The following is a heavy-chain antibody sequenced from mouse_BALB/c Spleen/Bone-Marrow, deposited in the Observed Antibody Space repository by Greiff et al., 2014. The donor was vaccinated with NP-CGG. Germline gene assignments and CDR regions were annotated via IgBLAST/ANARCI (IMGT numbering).Heavy chain of an antibody. CDR2: IYPSTGYT. Sequence: QVQLQQSGAELAKPGASVKMSCKASGYTFTSYWMHWVKQRPGQGLEWIGYIYPSTGYTEYNQKFKDKVTLTADKSSGTAYMQLSSLTSEDSAVYYCARDDYAYWGQGTLVTVSA. D-gene: IGHD2-4*01. CDR3: ARDDYAY. V-gene: IGHV1-7*01. J-gene: IGHJ3*01. CDR1: GYTFTSYW.